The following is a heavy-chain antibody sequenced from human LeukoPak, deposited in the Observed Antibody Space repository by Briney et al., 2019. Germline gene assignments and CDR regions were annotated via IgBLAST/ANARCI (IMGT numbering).Heavy chain of an antibody. CDR3: ARGTGGDTAMVTFDY. CDR2: INHSGRT. V-gene: IGHV4-34*01. CDR1: GGSFSGYY. J-gene: IGHJ4*02. D-gene: IGHD5-18*01. Sequence: PSETLSLTCAVSGGSFSGYYWSWIRHPPGKGLERIGEINHSGRTNYNPSLKSRVTISVDTSKNQVSLKLSSVTASDTAVYYCARGTGGDTAMVTFDYWGQGTLVTVSS.